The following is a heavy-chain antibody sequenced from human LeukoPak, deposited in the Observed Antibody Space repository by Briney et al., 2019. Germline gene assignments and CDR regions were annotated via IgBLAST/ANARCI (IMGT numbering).Heavy chain of an antibody. D-gene: IGHD5-24*01. CDR1: GDFITAYY. V-gene: IGHV4-38-2*02. J-gene: IGHJ4*02. Sequence: PSETLSLTCTVSGDFITAYYWGWIRQPPGKGLEWIGSIYHSGSTNYNPSLKSRVTISVDTSKNQFSLKLSSVTAADTAVYYCARGGRWLQLLRDYFDYWGQGTLVTVSS. CDR3: ARGGRWLQLLRDYFDY. CDR2: IYHSGST.